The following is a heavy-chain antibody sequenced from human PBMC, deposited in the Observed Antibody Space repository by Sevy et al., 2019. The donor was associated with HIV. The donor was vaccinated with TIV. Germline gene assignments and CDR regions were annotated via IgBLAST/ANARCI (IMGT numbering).Heavy chain of an antibody. CDR3: AGARVRGVKPYYYYMDV. V-gene: IGHV3-30*02. CDR1: GFTFSSYG. D-gene: IGHD3-10*01. Sequence: GGSLRLSCAASGFTFSSYGMHWVRQAPGKGLEWVAFIRYDGSNKYYADSVKGRFTISRDNSKNTLYLQMNSLRAEDTAVYYCAGARVRGVKPYYYYMDVWGKGTTVTVSS. CDR2: IRYDGSNK. J-gene: IGHJ6*03.